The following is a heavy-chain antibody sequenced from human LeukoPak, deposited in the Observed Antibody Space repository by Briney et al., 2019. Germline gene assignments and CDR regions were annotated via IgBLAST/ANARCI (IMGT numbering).Heavy chain of an antibody. J-gene: IGHJ4*02. CDR1: GFTFSSYW. CDR2: ISSSSSYI. D-gene: IGHD3-10*01. Sequence: GGSLRLSCAASGFTFSSYWMHWVRQAPGKGLEWVSSISSSSSYIYYADSVKGRFTISRDNAKNSLYLQMNSLRAEDTAVYYCATLRRSRSENYWGQGTLVTVSS. CDR3: ATLRRSRSENY. V-gene: IGHV3-21*04.